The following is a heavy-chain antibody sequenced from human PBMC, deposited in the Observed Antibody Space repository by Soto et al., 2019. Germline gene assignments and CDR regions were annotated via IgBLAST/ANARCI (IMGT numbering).Heavy chain of an antibody. J-gene: IGHJ5*02. V-gene: IGHV1-69*13. CDR1: GGTFSSYA. Sequence: SVKVSCKASGGTFSSYAISWVRQAPGQGLEWMGGIIPIFGTANYAQKFQGRVTITADESTSTAYMELSSLRSEDTAVYYCARATFIVVVPAAIWNNWFDPWGQGTLVTVSS. CDR3: ARATFIVVVPAAIWNNWFDP. CDR2: IIPIFGTA. D-gene: IGHD2-2*01.